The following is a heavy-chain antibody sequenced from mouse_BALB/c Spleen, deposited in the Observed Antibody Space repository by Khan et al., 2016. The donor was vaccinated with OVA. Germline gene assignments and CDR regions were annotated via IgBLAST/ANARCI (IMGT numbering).Heavy chain of an antibody. CDR3: AISYYGSFWYFDV. J-gene: IGHJ1*01. CDR2: IYPGDGRT. CDR1: GYTFISYY. V-gene: IGHV1S56*01. Sequence: QVQLQQPGPELVKPGASVKMSCKASGYTFISYYIHWVKQRPGQGLEWIGWIYPGDGRTKYNEKLKDKTTLTADKSSSTAYTLLSSLTSEDSAIFFCAISYYGSFWYFDVWGAGTTVTVSS. D-gene: IGHD1-1*01.